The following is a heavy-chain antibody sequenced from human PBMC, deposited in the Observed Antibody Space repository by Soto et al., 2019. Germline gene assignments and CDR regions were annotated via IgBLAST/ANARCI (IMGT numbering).Heavy chain of an antibody. CDR2: INPRGGST. D-gene: IGHD2-15*01. CDR1: GYTLNTYY. J-gene: IGHJ6*02. Sequence: ASVKVSCRASGYTLNTYYMHWVRQAPGQGPEWMGIINPRGGSTTYAQNFQDRVTMTRDTSSSTVYMELSSLRSEDTAVYYCARGGGFSPYYYNLDVWGQGTTVTVSS. CDR3: ARGGGFSPYYYNLDV. V-gene: IGHV1-46*02.